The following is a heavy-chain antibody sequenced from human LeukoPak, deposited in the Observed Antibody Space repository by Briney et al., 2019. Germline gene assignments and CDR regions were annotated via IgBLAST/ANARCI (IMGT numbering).Heavy chain of an antibody. CDR2: IYYSGST. CDR3: ASRTVTTYWYFDL. V-gene: IGHV4-59*01. J-gene: IGHJ2*01. CDR1: GGSISSYY. D-gene: IGHD4-17*01. Sequence: SETLSLTCTVSGGSISSYYWSWIRQPPGKGLEWIGYIYYSGSTNYNPSLKSRVTISVDTSKNQFSLKLSSVTAADTAVYYCASRTVTTYWYFDLWGRGTLVTVSS.